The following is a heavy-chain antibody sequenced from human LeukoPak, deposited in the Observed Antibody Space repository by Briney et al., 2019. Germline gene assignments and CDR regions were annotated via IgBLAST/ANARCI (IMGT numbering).Heavy chain of an antibody. CDR1: GFTFSSYG. CDR3: ARARDSYGSVNYYFDY. CDR2: IKQDGSEK. Sequence: GGSLRLSCAASGFTFSSYGMHWVRQAPGKGLEWVASIKQDGSEKYYVDSVKGRFTISRDNAKNSLYLQMNSLRAEDTAVYYCARARDSYGSVNYYFDYWGQGTLVTVSS. D-gene: IGHD5-18*01. V-gene: IGHV3-7*04. J-gene: IGHJ4*02.